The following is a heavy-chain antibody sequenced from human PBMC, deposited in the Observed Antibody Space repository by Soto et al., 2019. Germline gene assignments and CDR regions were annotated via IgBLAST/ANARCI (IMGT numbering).Heavy chain of an antibody. V-gene: IGHV3-7*01. CDR1: GFMFSSSW. CDR3: ARSNWFDP. Sequence: GGSLRLSCAASGFMFSSSWMSWVRQAPGKGLEWVANIKEDGTEKYYVDSVKGRFTISRDNAKNSLFLQMNSLRAEDSALYYCARSNWFDPWGQGTLVTVSS. CDR2: IKEDGTEK. J-gene: IGHJ5*02.